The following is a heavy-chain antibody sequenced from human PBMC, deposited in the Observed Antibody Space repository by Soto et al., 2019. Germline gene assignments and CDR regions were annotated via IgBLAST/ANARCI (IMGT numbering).Heavy chain of an antibody. CDR2: ISYDGDKL. CDR1: GFTLTTHA. D-gene: IGHD3-22*01. V-gene: IGHV3-30-3*01. Sequence: HVQLLESGGGVVQPGKSLRLSCAASGFTLTTHAMHWVRQAPGKGLEWLAVISYDGDKLTYADSVKGRFTISRDTSENTLFLEMSSLRVEDTAVYYCARRGHDNSGYYIDYWGQGTLVTVSS. CDR3: ARRGHDNSGYYIDY. J-gene: IGHJ4*02.